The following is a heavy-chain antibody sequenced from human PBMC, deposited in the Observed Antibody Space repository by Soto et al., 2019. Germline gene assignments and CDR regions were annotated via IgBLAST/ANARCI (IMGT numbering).Heavy chain of an antibody. CDR3: VRRVSGNYDY. V-gene: IGHV3-64*01. J-gene: IGHJ4*02. D-gene: IGHD1-7*01. CDR2: ISSNGGTT. Sequence: EVQLAESGGGMVQPGGSLRLSCVASGFTFSSYDMHWVRQAPGKGLEYVSSISSNGGTTYYGNSVKGSFTISRDNSKNALYLQMGSLRAEDMAVYYCVRRVSGNYDYWGQGTLVTVS. CDR1: GFTFSSYD.